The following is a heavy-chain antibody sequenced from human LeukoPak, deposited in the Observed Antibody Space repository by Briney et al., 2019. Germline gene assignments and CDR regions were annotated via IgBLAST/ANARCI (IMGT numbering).Heavy chain of an antibody. D-gene: IGHD2-15*01. Sequence: PSETLSLTCTVSGGSISSSSYYWGWVRQPPGKGLEWIGSIYYSGSTYYNPSLKSRITISVDTSKNQFSLKLSSVTAADTAVYYCASDRIEVDAFDIWGQGTMVTVSS. CDR3: ASDRIEVDAFDI. J-gene: IGHJ3*02. CDR1: GGSISSSSYY. V-gene: IGHV4-39*07. CDR2: IYYSGST.